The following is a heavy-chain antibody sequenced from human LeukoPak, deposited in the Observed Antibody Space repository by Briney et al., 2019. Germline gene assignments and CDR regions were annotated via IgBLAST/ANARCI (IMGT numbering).Heavy chain of an antibody. J-gene: IGHJ4*02. Sequence: GASVKVSCKASGGTFSSYAISWVRQAPGQGLEWMGGIIPIFGTANYAQKFQGRVTITADESTSTAYMELSSLRSEDTAVYYCARAPGSDYYDSSGYLNWGQGTLVTVSS. D-gene: IGHD3-22*01. CDR3: ARAPGSDYYDSSGYLN. CDR1: GGTFSSYA. CDR2: IIPIFGTA. V-gene: IGHV1-69*01.